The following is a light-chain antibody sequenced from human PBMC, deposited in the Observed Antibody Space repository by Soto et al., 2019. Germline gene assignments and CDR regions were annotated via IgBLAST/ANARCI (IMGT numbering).Light chain of an antibody. Sequence: QSALTQPASVSGSPGQSITISCTGTSSDVGFYNYVSWYQQQHPGKAPKLMIYAVDNRPSGVSIRFSGSKSGNTASLTISGLLAEDEADYYGRAYANGSPYLFGSGTKVTV. CDR1: SSDVGFYNY. J-gene: IGLJ1*01. CDR3: RAYANGSPYL. V-gene: IGLV2-14*01. CDR2: AVD.